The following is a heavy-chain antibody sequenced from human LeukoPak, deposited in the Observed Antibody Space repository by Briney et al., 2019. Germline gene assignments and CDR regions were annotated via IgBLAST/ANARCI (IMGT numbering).Heavy chain of an antibody. CDR3: AKVSPTGRAFDC. Sequence: PGGSLRLSCAASGFTVSINYISWVRQAPGEGLEWVSVIYTTGKTYYADSVKGRFSISRDNSKNTVYLQMNSLRAEDTAVYYCAKVSPTGRAFDCWGQGTPFTVSS. D-gene: IGHD1-1*01. CDR1: GFTVSINY. V-gene: IGHV3-53*01. J-gene: IGHJ4*02. CDR2: IYTTGKT.